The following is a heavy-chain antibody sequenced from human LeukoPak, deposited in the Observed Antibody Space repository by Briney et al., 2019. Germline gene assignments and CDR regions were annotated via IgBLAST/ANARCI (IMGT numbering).Heavy chain of an antibody. D-gene: IGHD3-22*01. Sequence: GGSLRLSCAASGFTFSSYSMNWVRQAPGKGLEWVSYISSSSSTICYADSVKGRFTISRDNAKNSLYLQLNSLRAEDTAVYYCARALSYETYYYDSSGPYYFDYWGQGTLVTVSS. CDR1: GFTFSSYS. J-gene: IGHJ4*02. CDR2: ISSSSSTI. V-gene: IGHV3-48*01. CDR3: ARALSYETYYYDSSGPYYFDY.